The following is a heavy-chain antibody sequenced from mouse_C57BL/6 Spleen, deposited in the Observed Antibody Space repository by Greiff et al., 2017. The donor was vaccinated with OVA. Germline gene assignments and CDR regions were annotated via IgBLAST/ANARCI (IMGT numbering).Heavy chain of an antibody. J-gene: IGHJ1*03. V-gene: IGHV6-3*01. D-gene: IGHD1-1*01. CDR1: GFTFSNYW. CDR3: TGQDYYSSSWYFDV. Sequence: EVKLEESGGGLVQPGGSMKLSCVASGFTFSNYWMNWVRQSPEQGLEWVAQIRLKSDNYATHYAESVKGSFTNSRDDSKSSVYLQMNNLRAEDTGIYYCTGQDYYSSSWYFDVWGTGTTVTVSS. CDR2: IRLKSDNYAT.